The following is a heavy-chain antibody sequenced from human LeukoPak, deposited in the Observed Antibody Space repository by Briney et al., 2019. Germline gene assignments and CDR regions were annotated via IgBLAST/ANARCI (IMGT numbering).Heavy chain of an antibody. CDR3: ARLTTVTPIIDY. Sequence: PGGSLRLSCAASGFTFSRYWMNWVRQAPGKGLEWVASINQDESAKFYVDSVKGRFTISRDNAKNSLYLQMNSLRAEDTAVYYCARLTTVTPIIDYWGQGTLVTVSS. CDR1: GFTFSRYW. D-gene: IGHD4-17*01. CDR2: INQDESAK. J-gene: IGHJ4*02. V-gene: IGHV3-7*01.